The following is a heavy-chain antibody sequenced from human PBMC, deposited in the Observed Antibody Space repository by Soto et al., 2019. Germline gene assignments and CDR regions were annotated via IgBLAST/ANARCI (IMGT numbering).Heavy chain of an antibody. CDR1: GFTFSSYA. D-gene: IGHD5-18*01. Sequence: QVQLVESGGGVVQPGRSLRLSCAASGFTFSSYAMHWVRQAQGKGLEWVAVISYDGSNKYYADSVKGRFTISRDNSKNTLYLQMNSLRAEDTAVYYCARVGIQLWLERGYYYYGMDVWGQGTTVTVSS. J-gene: IGHJ6*02. CDR3: ARVGIQLWLERGYYYYGMDV. CDR2: ISYDGSNK. V-gene: IGHV3-30-3*01.